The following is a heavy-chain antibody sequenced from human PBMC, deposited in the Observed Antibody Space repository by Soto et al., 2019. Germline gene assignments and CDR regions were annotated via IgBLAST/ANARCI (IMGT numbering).Heavy chain of an antibody. CDR2: ISDDGSNA. D-gene: IGHD4-17*01. Sequence: QVQLVESGGGVVQPGRSPRLSCATSGFTFSADGMHWVRQAPGKGLEWVAIISDDGSNAYYADSVKGRFTISRDNSKNTLYLQINRLRVEDTAVYYCAKDRRDGDYYYIDYWGQGTLVTVSS. CDR3: AKDRRDGDYYYIDY. J-gene: IGHJ4*02. V-gene: IGHV3-30*18. CDR1: GFTFSADG.